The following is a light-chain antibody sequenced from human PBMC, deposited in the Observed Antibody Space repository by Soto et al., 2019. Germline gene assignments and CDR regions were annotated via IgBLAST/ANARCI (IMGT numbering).Light chain of an antibody. V-gene: IGKV3-15*01. CDR2: GAS. CDR3: QDFDSPQWT. CDR1: QSVSSN. Sequence: EIVMTQSPATLSVSPGERATLSCRASQSVSSNLAWYQQKPGQAPRLLIYGASTRATGIPTRFSGSGSGTEFTLTISSLQSEDFAVYYCQDFDSPQWTFGQGTKVEN. J-gene: IGKJ1*01.